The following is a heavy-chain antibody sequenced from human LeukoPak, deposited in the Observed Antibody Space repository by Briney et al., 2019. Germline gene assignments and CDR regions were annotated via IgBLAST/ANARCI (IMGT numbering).Heavy chain of an antibody. D-gene: IGHD2-15*01. J-gene: IGHJ3*02. CDR1: GGTFTSYA. V-gene: IGHV1-69*05. Sequence: SVKVSCKASGGTFTSYAISWVRQPPGQGLEWMGRIIPIFGTANYAQKFQGRVTITTDESTTTSYMELSSLRSQDTAVYYCAMPRYCSGGSCYLMGAFDIWGQGTLVTVSS. CDR2: IIPIFGTA. CDR3: AMPRYCSGGSCYLMGAFDI.